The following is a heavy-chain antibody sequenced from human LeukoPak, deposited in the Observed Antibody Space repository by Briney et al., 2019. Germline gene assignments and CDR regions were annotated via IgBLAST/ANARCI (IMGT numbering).Heavy chain of an antibody. J-gene: IGHJ3*02. D-gene: IGHD6-19*01. CDR2: IYYSGST. CDR1: GGSMNNYY. Sequence: PSETLSLTCTVSGGSMNNYYWTWIRQPPGKGLEWIGYIYYSGSTNYNPPLESRVIISVDTSKNQFSLKLSSVTAADSAVYYCARPREQWLGNDAFDIWGQGKMVTVSS. CDR3: ARPREQWLGNDAFDI. V-gene: IGHV4-59*08.